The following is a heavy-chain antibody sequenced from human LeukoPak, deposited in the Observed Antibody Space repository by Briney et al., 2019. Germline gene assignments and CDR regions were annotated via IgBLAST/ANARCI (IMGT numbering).Heavy chain of an antibody. V-gene: IGHV3-7*01. CDR1: GFIFSRHS. Sequence: GGSLRLSCAVSGFIFSRHSMSWIRQAPGKGLEWVAKIKEDGTEQYYVDSVRGRFTISRDNAKNTVYLQMTTLRAEDTALYYCVRESGDYGSADMPGYYYYMDVWAKGTTVIVSS. D-gene: IGHD3-10*01. CDR3: VRESGDYGSADMPGYYYYMDV. J-gene: IGHJ6*03. CDR2: IKEDGTEQ.